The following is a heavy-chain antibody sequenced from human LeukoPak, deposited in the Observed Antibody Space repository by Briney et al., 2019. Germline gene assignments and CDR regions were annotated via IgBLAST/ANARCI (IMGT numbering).Heavy chain of an antibody. CDR3: AKVRWELLLGY. Sequence: QPGRSLRLSCAASGFTFSSYAMHWVRQAPGKGLEWVAVISYDGSNKYYADSVKGRFTISRDNSKNTLYLQMNSLRAEDTAVYYCAKVRWELLLGYWGQGTLVTVSS. CDR1: GFTFSSYA. V-gene: IGHV3-30-3*01. D-gene: IGHD1-26*01. J-gene: IGHJ4*02. CDR2: ISYDGSNK.